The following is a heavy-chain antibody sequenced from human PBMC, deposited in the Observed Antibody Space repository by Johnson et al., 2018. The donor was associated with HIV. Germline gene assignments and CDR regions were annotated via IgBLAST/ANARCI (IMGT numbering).Heavy chain of an antibody. CDR2: ISFDGNLK. J-gene: IGHJ3*02. D-gene: IGHD1-26*01. CDR3: TTDPYGGRRDAFEI. CDR1: GFTFNNYG. V-gene: IGHV3-33*03. Sequence: QVQLVESGGAVVQPGRSLRLSCAASGFTFNNYGIHWVRQAPGKGPEWVAVISFDGNLKKYADSVKGRFTISRDNSKNTLHLQMNSLKTEDTAVYYCTTDPYGGRRDAFEIWGQGTMVTVSS.